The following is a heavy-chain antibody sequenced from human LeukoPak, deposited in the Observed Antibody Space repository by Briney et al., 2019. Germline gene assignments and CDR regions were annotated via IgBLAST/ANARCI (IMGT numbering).Heavy chain of an antibody. CDR2: ISSNGISA. D-gene: IGHD6-19*01. Sequence: PGGSLRLSCAASGFTFSSYAMHWVRQAPGKGLEYASAISSNGISAYYANSVKGRFTISRDNSKNTLYLQLGSLRAEDMAVYNCGRTQYAVAGSVDNWGQGTLVTVSS. V-gene: IGHV3-64*01. CDR1: GFTFSSYA. J-gene: IGHJ4*02. CDR3: GRTQYAVAGSVDN.